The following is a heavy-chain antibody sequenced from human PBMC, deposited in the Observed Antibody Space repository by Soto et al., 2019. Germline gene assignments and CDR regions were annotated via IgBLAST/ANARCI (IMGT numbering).Heavy chain of an antibody. CDR1: GFTFSSYG. CDR2: ISYDGSNK. V-gene: IGHV3-30*18. D-gene: IGHD2-2*01. CDR3: AKEGYCSSTSCYSYYYYGMDV. J-gene: IGHJ6*02. Sequence: GGSLRLSCAASGFTFSSYGMHWVRQAPGKGLEWVAVISYDGSNKYYADSVKGRFTISRDNSKNTLYLQMNSLRAEDTAVYYCAKEGYCSSTSCYSYYYYGMDVWGQGTTVTVSS.